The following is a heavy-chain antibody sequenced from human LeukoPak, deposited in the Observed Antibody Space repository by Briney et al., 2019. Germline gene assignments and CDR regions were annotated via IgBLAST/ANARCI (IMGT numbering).Heavy chain of an antibody. CDR1: GFTFSTYA. CDR3: ARGYCTSSSCYNDY. CDR2: ISGSGGTI. D-gene: IGHD2-2*02. J-gene: IGHJ4*02. V-gene: IGHV3-23*01. Sequence: GGSLRLSCAASGFTFSTYAMSWVRQAPGKGLECVSAISGSGGTIYYADSVKGRFTISRDNSKNTLYLQMNSLRAEDTAVYSCARGYCTSSSCYNDYWGQGTLVTVSS.